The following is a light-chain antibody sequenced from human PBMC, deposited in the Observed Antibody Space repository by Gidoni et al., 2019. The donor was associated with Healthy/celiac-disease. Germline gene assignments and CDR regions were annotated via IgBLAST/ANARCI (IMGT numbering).Light chain of an antibody. CDR3: QAWDSSTAV. V-gene: IGLV3-1*01. Sequence: SYELTQPPSVPVSPGQTASITCSGDKLGDKYACWYQQKPGQSPVLVIYQDSKRPSGIPERFSGSNSGNTATLTISGTQAMDEADDDCQAWDSSTAVFGTGTKVTVL. CDR2: QDS. J-gene: IGLJ1*01. CDR1: KLGDKY.